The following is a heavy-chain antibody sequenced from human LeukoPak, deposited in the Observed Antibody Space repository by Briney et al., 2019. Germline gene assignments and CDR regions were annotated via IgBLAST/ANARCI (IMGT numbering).Heavy chain of an antibody. D-gene: IGHD1-26*01. CDR1: GYTFTSYG. CDR2: ISAYNGNT. J-gene: IGHJ3*02. V-gene: IGHV1-18*01. Sequence: ASVKVSCKASGYTFTSYGISWVRQAPGQGLEWMGWISAYNGNTNYAQKLQGRVTMTTDTSTSTAYMELRSLRSDDTAVYYCAREKVVRATVGDAFDIWGQGTMVTVSS. CDR3: AREKVVRATVGDAFDI.